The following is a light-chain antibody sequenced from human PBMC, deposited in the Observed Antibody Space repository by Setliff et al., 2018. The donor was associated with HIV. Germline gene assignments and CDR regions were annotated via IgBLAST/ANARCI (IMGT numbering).Light chain of an antibody. CDR2: EVN. CDR1: SSDVGSYNL. CDR3: CSYTGDNVLYV. Sequence: QSALTQPASVSASPGQSIAIACTGTSSDVGSYNLVSWYQQHPGRAPKLIIYEVNKRPSEVSARFSASKSGNTASLTISELQADDEADYYCCSYTGDNVLYVFGTGTKVTV. J-gene: IGLJ1*01. V-gene: IGLV2-23*02.